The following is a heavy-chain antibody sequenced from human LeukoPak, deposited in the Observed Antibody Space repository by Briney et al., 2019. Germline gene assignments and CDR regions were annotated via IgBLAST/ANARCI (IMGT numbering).Heavy chain of an antibody. J-gene: IGHJ4*02. CDR1: GFTFSDYW. Sequence: GGSLRLSCAASGFTFSDYWMTWVRQAPGKGLEWVANIKQDGSDKHYVDSVKGRFIISRDNAKNSLYLLMNSLRAEDTAVYYCARAGYTYITLYYWGQGTLVTVSS. D-gene: IGHD5-18*01. V-gene: IGHV3-7*01. CDR2: IKQDGSDK. CDR3: ARAGYTYITLYY.